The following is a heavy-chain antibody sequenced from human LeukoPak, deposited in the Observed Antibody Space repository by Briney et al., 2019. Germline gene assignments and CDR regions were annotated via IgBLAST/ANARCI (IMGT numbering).Heavy chain of an antibody. CDR2: IYYSGST. CDR3: ARKASVVYAIEVLVYFDL. V-gene: IGHV4-59*11. D-gene: IGHD2-8*02. CDR1: GGSISSHY. Sequence: SETLSLTCTVSGGSISSHYWSWIRQSPGKGLEWIGYIYYSGSTNYNPSLKSRVTISVDTSKSQFSLKLSSVTAADTAVYYCARKASVVYAIEVLVYFDLWGRGTLVTVSS. J-gene: IGHJ2*01.